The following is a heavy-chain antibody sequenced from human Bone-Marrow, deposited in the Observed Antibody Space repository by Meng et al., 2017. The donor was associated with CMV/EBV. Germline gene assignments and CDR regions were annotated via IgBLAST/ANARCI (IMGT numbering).Heavy chain of an antibody. D-gene: IGHD6-25*01. CDR1: GYTFTDFH. J-gene: IGHJ4*02. CDR3: ARDQSGTYEY. CDR2: VSPNNGFT. V-gene: IGHV1-2*02. Sequence: ASVKVSCKTSGYTFTDFHIRIHWVRQAPGQGLEWMGFVSPNNGFTFLAQKFQGRVTMTRDTSINTAYMELNSLRSDETAVYFWARDQSGTYEYWGQGTLVTVSS.